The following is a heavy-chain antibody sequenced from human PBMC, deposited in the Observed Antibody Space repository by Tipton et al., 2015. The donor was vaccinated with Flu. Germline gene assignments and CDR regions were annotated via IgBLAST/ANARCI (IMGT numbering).Heavy chain of an antibody. V-gene: IGHV4-59*02. CDR3: ARYTSSWDPPRD. CDR2: VHYSGSS. CDR1: GGFVSSYF. J-gene: IGHJ1*01. Sequence: TLSLTCTVSGGFVSSYFWTWIRQAPGKGLEWIGYVHYSGSSNYSPSLKSRVTISLDASKNQFSLQLTSVTAADTAIYYCARYTSSWDPPRDWGQGTLVTVSS. D-gene: IGHD6-13*01.